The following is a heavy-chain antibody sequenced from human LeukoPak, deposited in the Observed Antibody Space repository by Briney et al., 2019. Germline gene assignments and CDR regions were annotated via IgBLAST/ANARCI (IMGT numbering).Heavy chain of an antibody. CDR2: SNGGNGNT. CDR3: ARDPLLCSGGSCIPYYYGLDV. J-gene: IGHJ6*04. Sequence: ASVKVSCKASGYTFTNYVMHWVRQAPGQRLEWMGWSNGGNGNTKYSQKFQGRVTITRDTSASTAYMELSSLRSEDTAVYYCARDPLLCSGGSCIPYYYGLDVWGKGTTVTVSS. D-gene: IGHD2-15*01. V-gene: IGHV1-3*01. CDR1: GYTFTNYV.